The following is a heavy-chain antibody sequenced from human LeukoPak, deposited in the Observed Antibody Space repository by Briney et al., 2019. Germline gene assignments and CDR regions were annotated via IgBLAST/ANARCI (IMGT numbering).Heavy chain of an antibody. CDR1: GGSISSSSYY. CDR2: IYHSGST. J-gene: IGHJ4*02. D-gene: IGHD2-15*01. CDR3: ARDRVAGDYYFDY. Sequence: SETLSLTCTVSGGSISSSSYYWGWIRQPPGKGLEWIGSIYHSGSTNYNPSLKSRVTISVDKSKNQFSLKLSSVTAADTAVYYCARDRVAGDYYFDYWGQGTLVTVSS. V-gene: IGHV4-39*07.